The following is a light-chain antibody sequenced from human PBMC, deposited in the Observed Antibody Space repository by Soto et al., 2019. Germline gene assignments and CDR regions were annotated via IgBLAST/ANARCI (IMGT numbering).Light chain of an antibody. Sequence: DIQMTQSPSTLSASVGDRVTITCLASQSISSWLAWYQQKPGKAPKLLIYDASSLESGVPSRFSGSGSGTEFTLTSSSLQPDDFATYYCQQYNSYILTFGGGTKVDIK. V-gene: IGKV1-5*01. CDR3: QQYNSYILT. CDR2: DAS. CDR1: QSISSW. J-gene: IGKJ4*01.